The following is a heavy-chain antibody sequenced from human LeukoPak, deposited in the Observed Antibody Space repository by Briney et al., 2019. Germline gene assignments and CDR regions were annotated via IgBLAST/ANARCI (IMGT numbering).Heavy chain of an antibody. CDR1: GFTLSSNY. V-gene: IGHV3-66*01. CDR3: ARGLYSYGYSFDF. J-gene: IGHJ4*02. D-gene: IGHD5-18*01. CDR2: FYSGGDT. Sequence: GGSLRLSCAASGFTLSSNYMNWVRQAPGKGLEWVSVFYSGGDTYYADSVKGRFTISRDNSKNTLYLQMNSLRAEDTAVYYCARGLYSYGYSFDFWGLGTLVTVSS.